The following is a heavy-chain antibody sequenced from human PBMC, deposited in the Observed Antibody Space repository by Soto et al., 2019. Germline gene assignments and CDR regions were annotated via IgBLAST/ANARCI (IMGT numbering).Heavy chain of an antibody. D-gene: IGHD2-21*01. J-gene: IGHJ6*02. Sequence: AESVKISWNGSGYSFTSYWISWVRQMPGKGLEWMGRIDPSDSYTNYSPSFQGHVTISADKSISTAYLQWSSLKASDTAMYYCARQNSHYYYYGMDVWGQGTTVTVSS. CDR2: IDPSDSYT. CDR3: ARQNSHYYYYGMDV. CDR1: GYSFTSYW. V-gene: IGHV5-10-1*01.